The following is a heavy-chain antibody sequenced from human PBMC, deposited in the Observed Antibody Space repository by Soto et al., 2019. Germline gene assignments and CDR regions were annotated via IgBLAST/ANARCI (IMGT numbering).Heavy chain of an antibody. CDR1: KFTFSSYG. CDR2: ISYDGTKR. D-gene: IGHD3-16*01. V-gene: IGHV3-30*03. J-gene: IGHJ5*02. CDR3: ASDGGGYVMITFGALSDPFVDH. Sequence: QVQLVESGGGVVQPGRSLRLSCAASKFTFSSYGMHWVRQAPGKGLEWVALISYDGTKRYYADSVQGRFTISRDNSKNKVYLQMTGVSVADTAVYLCASDGGGYVMITFGALSDPFVDHWGQGTVVTVSS.